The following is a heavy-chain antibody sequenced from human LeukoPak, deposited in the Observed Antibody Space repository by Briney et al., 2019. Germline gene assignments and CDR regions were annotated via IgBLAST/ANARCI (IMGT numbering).Heavy chain of an antibody. Sequence: PGGSLRLSCAASGFTFSSYAMSWVRQAPGKGLEWVSAFSGSGCSTYYADSVKGRFTISRDNSKNTLYLQMNSLRAEDTAVYYCASLINIVVVIAILLAWFDPWGQGTLVTVSS. CDR3: ASLINIVVVIAILLAWFDP. V-gene: IGHV3-23*01. CDR1: GFTFSSYA. CDR2: FSGSGCST. J-gene: IGHJ5*02. D-gene: IGHD2-21*01.